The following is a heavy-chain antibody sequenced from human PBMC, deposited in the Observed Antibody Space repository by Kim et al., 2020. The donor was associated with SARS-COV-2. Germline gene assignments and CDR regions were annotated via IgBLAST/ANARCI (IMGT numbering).Heavy chain of an antibody. CDR1: GYTFTSYA. Sequence: ASVKVSCKASGYTFTSYAMHWVRQAPGQRLEWMGWINAGNGNTKYSQKFQGRVTITRDTSASTAYMELSSLRSEDTAVYYCARWGIAARDYYYGMDVWGQGTTVTVSS. J-gene: IGHJ6*02. D-gene: IGHD6-6*01. CDR3: ARWGIAARDYYYGMDV. CDR2: INAGNGNT. V-gene: IGHV1-3*01.